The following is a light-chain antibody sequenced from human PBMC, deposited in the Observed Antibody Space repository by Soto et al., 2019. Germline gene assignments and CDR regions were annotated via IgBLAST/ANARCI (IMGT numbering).Light chain of an antibody. CDR1: SGHSSYI. CDR2: LDRSGSY. V-gene: IGLV4-60*02. CDR3: ETWYSNTHKV. J-gene: IGLJ3*02. Sequence: QLVLTQSSSASASLGSSVKLTCILSSGHSSYIIAWHQQQPGKAPRFLMTLDRSGSYNRGSGVPDRFSGSSSGADRYLTISNLQFEDEGDYYCETWYSNTHKVFGGGTKLTVL.